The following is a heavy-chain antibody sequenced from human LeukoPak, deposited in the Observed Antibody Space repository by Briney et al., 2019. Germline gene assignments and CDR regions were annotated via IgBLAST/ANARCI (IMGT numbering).Heavy chain of an antibody. V-gene: IGHV3-30-3*01. Sequence: PGGSLRLSCAASGFTFSSYAMHWVRQAPGKGLEWVAVISYDGSNKYYADSVKGRFTISRDNSKNTLYLQMNSLRAEDTAVYYCARGIPVLLWFGQGLRDAFDIWGQGTMVTVSS. J-gene: IGHJ3*02. D-gene: IGHD3-10*01. CDR3: ARGIPVLLWFGQGLRDAFDI. CDR2: ISYDGSNK. CDR1: GFTFSSYA.